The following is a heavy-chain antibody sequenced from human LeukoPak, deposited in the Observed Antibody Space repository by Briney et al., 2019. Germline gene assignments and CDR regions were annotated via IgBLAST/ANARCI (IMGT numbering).Heavy chain of an antibody. CDR1: GFTLSSYS. CDR2: ISGSGGST. V-gene: IGHV3-23*01. J-gene: IGHJ4*02. CDR3: AKDLGNYYDSSGYFDY. D-gene: IGHD3-22*01. Sequence: GGSLRLSCAASGFTLSSYSLSWLRQAPPKGLAWVSAISGSGGSTYYADTVKGRFTISRDKSKNTLYLQMNSLRAEDTAVYYCAKDLGNYYDSSGYFDYWGQGTLVTVSS.